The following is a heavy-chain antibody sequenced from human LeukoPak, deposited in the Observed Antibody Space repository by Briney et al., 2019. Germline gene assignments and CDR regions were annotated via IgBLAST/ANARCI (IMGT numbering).Heavy chain of an antibody. V-gene: IGHV3-33*01. J-gene: IGHJ4*02. CDR1: GFTFSSYG. CDR3: ARVPLGYCSGGSCSGLDY. D-gene: IGHD2-15*01. CDR2: IWYDGSNK. Sequence: GGSLRLSCAASGFTFSSYGTHWVRQAPGKGLEWVAVIWYDGSNKYYADSVKGRFTISRDNSKNTLYLQMNSLRAEDTAVYYCARVPLGYCSGGSCSGLDYWGQGTLVTVSS.